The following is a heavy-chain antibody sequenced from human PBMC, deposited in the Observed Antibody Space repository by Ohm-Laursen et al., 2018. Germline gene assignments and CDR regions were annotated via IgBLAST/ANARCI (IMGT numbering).Heavy chain of an antibody. D-gene: IGHD6-13*01. CDR2: ISGSGGST. V-gene: IGHV3-23*01. Sequence: SLRLSCSASGFTFSSYAMSWVRQAPGKGLEWVSAISGSGGSTYYADSVKGRFTISRDNSKNTLYLQMNSLRVEDTAVYYCAKMTGYSSSWADYWGQGTLVTVSS. J-gene: IGHJ4*02. CDR3: AKMTGYSSSWADY. CDR1: GFTFSSYA.